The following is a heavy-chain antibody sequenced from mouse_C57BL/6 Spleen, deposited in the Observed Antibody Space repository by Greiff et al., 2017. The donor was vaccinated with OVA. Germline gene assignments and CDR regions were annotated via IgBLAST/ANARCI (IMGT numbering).Heavy chain of an antibody. CDR2: IWTGGGT. J-gene: IGHJ4*01. V-gene: IGHV2-9-1*01. Sequence: VQLVESGPGLVAPSQSLSITCTVSGFSLTSYAISWVRQPPGKGLEWLGVIWTGGGTNYNSALKYRLSISKDNSKSQVFLKRNSLQTDDTARYYCARSYDGYYDYAMDYWGQGTSVTVSS. CDR1: GFSLTSYA. CDR3: ARSYDGYYDYAMDY. D-gene: IGHD2-3*01.